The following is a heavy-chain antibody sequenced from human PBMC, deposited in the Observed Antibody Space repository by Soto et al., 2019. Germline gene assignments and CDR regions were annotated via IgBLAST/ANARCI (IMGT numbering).Heavy chain of an antibody. CDR3: SRWRGPSTVTDAFDI. J-gene: IGHJ3*02. CDR2: INPSGGSR. Sequence: ASVKVSCKASGYTFTSYYMHWVRQAPGQGLEWMGIINPSGGSRSYAQKFQGRVTMTRDTSTSTVYMELSSLRSEDTAVYFCSRWRGPSTVTDAFDIWGQGSMVTVSS. D-gene: IGHD4-17*01. V-gene: IGHV1-46*01. CDR1: GYTFTSYY.